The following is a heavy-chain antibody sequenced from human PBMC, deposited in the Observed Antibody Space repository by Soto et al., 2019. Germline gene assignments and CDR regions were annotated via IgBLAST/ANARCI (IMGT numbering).Heavy chain of an antibody. Sequence: GGSLRLSCAASGFTFSSYAMHWVRQAPGKGLEWVAVISYDGSNKYYADSVKGRFTISRDNSKNTLYLQMNSLRAEDTAVYYCARGRMTSGWYYYYGMDVWGQGTTVTVSS. J-gene: IGHJ6*02. CDR1: GFTFSSYA. CDR3: ARGRMTSGWYYYYGMDV. D-gene: IGHD3-10*01. CDR2: ISYDGSNK. V-gene: IGHV3-30-3*01.